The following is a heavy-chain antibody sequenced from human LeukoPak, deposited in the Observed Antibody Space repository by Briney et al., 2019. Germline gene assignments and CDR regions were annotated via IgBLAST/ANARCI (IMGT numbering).Heavy chain of an antibody. D-gene: IGHD5-18*01. J-gene: IGHJ4*02. CDR2: VYSGGTT. Sequence: GGSLRLSCAASGFNVSSNYMSWVRQAPGKGLEWVSVVYSGGTTFYADSVKGRFTISRDNSKNTLYLQMNSLRAEDTAMYYCARSVDTAMAPGYWGQGILVTVSS. CDR3: ARSVDTAMAPGY. V-gene: IGHV3-53*01. CDR1: GFNVSSNY.